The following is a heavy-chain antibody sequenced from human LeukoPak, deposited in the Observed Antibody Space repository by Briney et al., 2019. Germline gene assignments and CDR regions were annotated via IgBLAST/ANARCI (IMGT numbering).Heavy chain of an antibody. CDR3: ARGGNYYDSSPLDY. Sequence: SETLSLTCTVSGGSISSYYWSWIRQPPGKGLEWIGYIYYSGSTNYNPSLKSRVTISVDTSKNQFSRKLSSVTAADTAVYYCARGGNYYDSSPLDYWGQGTLVTVSS. V-gene: IGHV4-59*01. D-gene: IGHD3-22*01. CDR1: GGSISSYY. J-gene: IGHJ4*02. CDR2: IYYSGST.